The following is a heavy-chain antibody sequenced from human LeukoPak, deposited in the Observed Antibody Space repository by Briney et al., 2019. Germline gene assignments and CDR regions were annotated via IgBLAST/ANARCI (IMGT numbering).Heavy chain of an antibody. CDR1: GGSISSSNW. J-gene: IGHJ3*02. Sequence: PSETLSLTCAVSGGSISSSNWWSWVRQPPGKGLEWIGEIYHSGSTNYNPSLKSRVTISVDKSKNQFSLKLSSVTAADTAVYYCARGPYYYELGIIGAFDIWGQGTMVTVSS. D-gene: IGHD3-22*01. CDR2: IYHSGST. V-gene: IGHV4-4*02. CDR3: ARGPYYYELGIIGAFDI.